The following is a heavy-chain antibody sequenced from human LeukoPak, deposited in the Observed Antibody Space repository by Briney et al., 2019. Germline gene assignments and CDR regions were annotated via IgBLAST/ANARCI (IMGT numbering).Heavy chain of an antibody. CDR1: GFTFSNYA. D-gene: IGHD2-2*01. V-gene: IGHV3-23*01. Sequence: SGGCLRLSCAASGFTFSNYAMSWVRQAPGAGLEWVSAISPAGDSTTDADSVKGRFTISRDNSKSTLYLQMNGLTAEDTALYYCARRLVTAGITDFFDSWGQGTLVSVS. J-gene: IGHJ4*02. CDR2: ISPAGDST. CDR3: ARRLVTAGITDFFDS.